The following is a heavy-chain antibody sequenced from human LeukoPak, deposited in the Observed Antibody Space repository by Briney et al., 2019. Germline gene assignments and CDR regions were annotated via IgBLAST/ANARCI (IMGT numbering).Heavy chain of an antibody. CDR1: GGSFSGYY. CDR2: INHSGST. V-gene: IGHV4-34*01. D-gene: IGHD1-1*01. J-gene: IGHJ3*02. CDR3: ARKKRAMVQRLGAFDI. Sequence: SETLSLICAVYGGSFSGYYWSWIRQPPGKGLEWIGEINHSGSTNYNPSLKSRVTISVDTSKNQFSLKLSSVTAADTAVYYCARKKRAMVQRLGAFDIWGQGTMVTVSS.